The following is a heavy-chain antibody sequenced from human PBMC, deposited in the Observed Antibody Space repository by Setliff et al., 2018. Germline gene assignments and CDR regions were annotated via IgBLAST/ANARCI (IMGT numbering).Heavy chain of an antibody. J-gene: IGHJ6*03. Sequence: SVKVSCKASGGTFSDYGISWVRQAPGQGLEWMGGTIPIFGTTDYAQKFQGRVTIITDESTITAFMQLSSLRSEDTAVYYCVREGVDSRSSTDYRYYMDVWGKGTTVTVSS. CDR1: GGTFSDYG. V-gene: IGHV1-69*05. CDR2: TIPIFGTT. D-gene: IGHD3-22*01. CDR3: VREGVDSRSSTDYRYYMDV.